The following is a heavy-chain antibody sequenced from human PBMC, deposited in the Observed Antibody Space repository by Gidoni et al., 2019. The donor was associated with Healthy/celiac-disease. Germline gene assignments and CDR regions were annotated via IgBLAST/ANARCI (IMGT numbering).Heavy chain of an antibody. CDR2: IIPIFGTA. CDR3: ARDALRTVVTPGGGYYYYGMDV. CDR1: GGTFSSYA. Sequence: QVQLVQSGAEVKKPGSSVKVSCKASGGTFSSYAISWVRQPPGQGLEWMGGIIPIFGTANYAQKFQGRVTITADESTSTAYMELSSLRAEDTAVYYCARDALRTVVTPGGGYYYYGMDVWGQGTTVTVSS. D-gene: IGHD2-21*02. V-gene: IGHV1-69*01. J-gene: IGHJ6*02.